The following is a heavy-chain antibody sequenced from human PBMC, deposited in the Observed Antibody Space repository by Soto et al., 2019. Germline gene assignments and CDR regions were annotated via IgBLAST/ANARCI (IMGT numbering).Heavy chain of an antibody. CDR1: GFTFSDYW. D-gene: IGHD5-12*01. V-gene: IGHV3-74*01. Sequence: VQLAESGGGLVQPGGSLRLSCAASGFTFSDYWIHWVRQAPGKGLVWVSRINREGSSRNYADSVEGRFTISRDNAKNTVSLQMNSLRDEDTAVYYCVRGASGIYYVDSWGQGTLVTVSS. CDR2: INREGSSR. J-gene: IGHJ4*02. CDR3: VRGASGIYYVDS.